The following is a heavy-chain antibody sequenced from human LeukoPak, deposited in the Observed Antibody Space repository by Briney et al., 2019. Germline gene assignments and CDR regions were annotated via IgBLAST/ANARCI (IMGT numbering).Heavy chain of an antibody. V-gene: IGHV1-69*13. CDR2: IIPIFGTA. CDR1: GGTFSSYA. CDR3: ARARGNYCSSTSCYGYYYYYGMDV. Sequence: SVKVSCKASGGTFSSYAISRVRQAPGQGLEWMGGIIPIFGTANYAQKFQGRVTITADESTSTAYMELSSLRSEDTAVYYCARARGNYCSSTSCYGYYYYYGMDVWGQGTTVTVSS. D-gene: IGHD2-2*01. J-gene: IGHJ6*02.